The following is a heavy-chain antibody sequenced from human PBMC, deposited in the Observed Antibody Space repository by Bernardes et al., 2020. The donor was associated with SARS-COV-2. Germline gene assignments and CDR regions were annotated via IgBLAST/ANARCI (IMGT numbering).Heavy chain of an antibody. V-gene: IGHV4-59*08. CDR2: IYYSGST. CDR1: GGSISSYY. J-gene: IGHJ5*02. Sequence: SETLSLTCTVSGGSISSYYWSWIRQPPGKGLEWIGYIYYSGSTNYNPSLKRRVTISVDTSKNQFSLKLSSVTAADTAVYYCARQRADYDFGSGYYRRGNWFDPWGQGTLVTVSP. D-gene: IGHD3-3*01. CDR3: ARQRADYDFGSGYYRRGNWFDP.